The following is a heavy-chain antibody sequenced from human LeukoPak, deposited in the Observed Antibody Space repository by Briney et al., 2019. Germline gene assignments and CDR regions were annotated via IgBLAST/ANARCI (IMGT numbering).Heavy chain of an antibody. D-gene: IGHD3-22*01. J-gene: IGHJ4*02. CDR1: GGSISSSSYY. CDR3: ARGGDSSGWRWEYFDY. V-gene: IGHV4-39*07. Sequence: SETLSLTCTVSGGSISSSSYYWGWIRQPPGKGLEWIGSIYYSGSTYYNPSLKSRVTISVDRSKNQFSLKLSSVTAADTAVYYCARGGDSSGWRWEYFDYWGQGTLVTVSS. CDR2: IYYSGST.